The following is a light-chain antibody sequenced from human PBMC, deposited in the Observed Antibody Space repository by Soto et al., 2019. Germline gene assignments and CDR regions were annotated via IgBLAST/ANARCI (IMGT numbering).Light chain of an antibody. J-gene: IGLJ1*01. CDR1: SSDVGAYNF. V-gene: IGLV2-14*03. CDR3: SSFTSSSSLYV. CDR2: EVS. Sequence: QSVLTQPASVSGSPGQSITISCTGTSSDVGAYNFVSWYQQHPGKAPKLMIFEVSSRPSGVSNRFSGSKSDNTASLTISGLQAEDEADYYCSSFTSSSSLYVFGTGTKLTVL.